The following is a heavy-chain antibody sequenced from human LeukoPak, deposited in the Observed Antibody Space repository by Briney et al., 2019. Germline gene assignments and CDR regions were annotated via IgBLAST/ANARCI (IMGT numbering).Heavy chain of an antibody. CDR3: AKDVSSYGLGSYSYFDY. CDR1: GFSLDAHA. V-gene: IGHV3-9*01. J-gene: IGHJ4*02. CDR2: ISWNSDTI. Sequence: GGSLRLSCAASGFSLDAHAMHWVRQAPGKGLEWVSGISWNSDTIAYADSVEGRFTISRDNAQNSLYLQMNSLRAEDTALYYCAKDVSSYGLGSYSYFDYWGQGTLVTVSS. D-gene: IGHD3-10*01.